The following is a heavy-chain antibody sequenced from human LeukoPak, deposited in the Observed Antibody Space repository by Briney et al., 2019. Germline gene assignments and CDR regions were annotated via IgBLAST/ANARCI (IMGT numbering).Heavy chain of an antibody. D-gene: IGHD6-13*01. Sequence: SETLSLTCTVSGGSISSSSYYWGWIRQPPGKGLEWIGSIYYSGSTYYNPSLKSRVTISVDTSKNQFSLKLSSVTAADTAVYYCARTPGIAAAVTFDYWGQGTLVTVSS. J-gene: IGHJ4*02. V-gene: IGHV4-39*01. CDR1: GGSISSSSYY. CDR2: IYYSGST. CDR3: ARTPGIAAAVTFDY.